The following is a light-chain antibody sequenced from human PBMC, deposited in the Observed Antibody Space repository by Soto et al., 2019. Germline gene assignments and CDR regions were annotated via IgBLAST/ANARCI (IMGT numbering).Light chain of an antibody. CDR2: GAS. CDR1: QSVTSSD. Sequence: EIVLTQSPGTLSLSPGERATLSCRASQSVTSSDLAWYQQKPGQAPRLLIYGASSRATGIPDRFSGSGSGTDFTLTISRLEPEDFAVYYCQHYGNSEYTFGQGTKLDIK. V-gene: IGKV3-20*01. J-gene: IGKJ2*01. CDR3: QHYGNSEYT.